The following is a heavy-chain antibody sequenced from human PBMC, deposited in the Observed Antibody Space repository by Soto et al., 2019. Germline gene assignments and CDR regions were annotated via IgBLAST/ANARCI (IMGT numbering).Heavy chain of an antibody. CDR1: GGTFSSYA. D-gene: IGHD3-22*01. Sequence: QVQLVQSGAEVKKPGSSVKVSCKASGGTFSSYAISWVRQAPGQGLEWMGGIIPIFGTANYAQKFQGRVTITADESTSTAYMELSSLRSEDTAVYYCAYYYDSSGYYYGRSVGYFAYWGQGTLVTVSS. J-gene: IGHJ4*02. CDR2: IIPIFGTA. CDR3: AYYYDSSGYYYGRSVGYFAY. V-gene: IGHV1-69*01.